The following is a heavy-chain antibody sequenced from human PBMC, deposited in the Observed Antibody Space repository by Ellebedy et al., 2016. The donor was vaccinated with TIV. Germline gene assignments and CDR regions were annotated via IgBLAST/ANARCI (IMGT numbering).Heavy chain of an antibody. CDR2: FYSVGST. CDR1: GFTVSNNF. J-gene: IGHJ4*02. V-gene: IGHV3-53*01. CDR3: ARKTDTTRSGDF. D-gene: IGHD5-18*01. Sequence: PGGSLRPSCAASGFTVSNNFMAWVRQAPGKGLEWVSLFYSVGSTLYADSVKGRFTISRDNSRNTLYLQMNNLRVDDTAVYYCARKTDTTRSGDFWGQGTLVTVS.